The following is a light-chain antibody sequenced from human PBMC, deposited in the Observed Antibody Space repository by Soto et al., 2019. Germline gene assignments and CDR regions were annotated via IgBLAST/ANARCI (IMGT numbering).Light chain of an antibody. J-gene: IGLJ2*01. CDR3: CSYAGSYTLV. Sequence: SVLTQPRSVSGSPGQSVTISCTGTSSDVGGYNYVSWYQQHPGKAPKLMIYDVSKRPSGVPDHFSGSKSGNTASLTISGLQAEDEADYYGCSYAGSYTLVFGGGTKLTVL. CDR1: SSDVGGYNY. V-gene: IGLV2-11*01. CDR2: DVS.